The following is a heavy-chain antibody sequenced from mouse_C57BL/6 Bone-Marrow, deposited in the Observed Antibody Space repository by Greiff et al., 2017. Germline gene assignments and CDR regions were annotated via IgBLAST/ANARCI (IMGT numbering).Heavy chain of an antibody. V-gene: IGHV1-85*01. Sequence: QVQLQQSGPELVKPGASVKLSCKASGYTFTSYDINWVKQRPGQGLEWIGWIYPRDGSTKYNEKFKGKATLTVDTSSSTAYMELNSLTSEDSAVSFCARDYGSSYWCFDVWGTGTTVTVSA. J-gene: IGHJ1*03. D-gene: IGHD1-1*01. CDR3: ARDYGSSYWCFDV. CDR2: IYPRDGST. CDR1: GYTFTSYD.